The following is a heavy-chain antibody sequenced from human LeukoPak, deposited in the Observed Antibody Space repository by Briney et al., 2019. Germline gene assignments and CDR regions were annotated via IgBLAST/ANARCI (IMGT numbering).Heavy chain of an antibody. CDR1: GFTFDDYA. Sequence: GGSLRLSCAASGFTFDDYAMHWVRQAPGKGLEWVSGISWNSGSIGYADSVKGRFTISRDNAKNSLYLQMNGLRAEDTALYYCAKGRGLSGLNWLFQHWGQGTLVTVSS. V-gene: IGHV3-9*01. J-gene: IGHJ4*02. D-gene: IGHD3-9*01. CDR3: AKGRGLSGLNWLFQH. CDR2: ISWNSGSI.